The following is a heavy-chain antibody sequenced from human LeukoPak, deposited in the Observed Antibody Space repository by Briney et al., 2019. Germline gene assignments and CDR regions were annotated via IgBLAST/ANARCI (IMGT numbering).Heavy chain of an antibody. CDR2: ISGSGGST. V-gene: IGHV3-23*01. CDR1: GFTFSSYA. CDR3: AKVWQQLVAYFDY. J-gene: IGHJ4*02. Sequence: AGGSLRPSCAASGFTFSSYAMSWVRQAPGKGLEWVSAISGSGGSTYYADSVKGRFTISRDNSKNTLYLQMNSLRAEDTAVYYCAKVWQQLVAYFDYWGQGTLVTVSS. D-gene: IGHD6-13*01.